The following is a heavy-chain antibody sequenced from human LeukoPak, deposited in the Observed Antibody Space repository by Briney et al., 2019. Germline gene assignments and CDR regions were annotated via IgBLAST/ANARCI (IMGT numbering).Heavy chain of an antibody. Sequence: PSQTLSLTCTVSGGSISSGDYYWSWIRQPPGKGLEWVGYIYYSGSTYYNPSLKIRVTISVDTSKNQSSLKLSSVTAADTAVYYCARPGRKWEPNDAFDIWGQGTMVTVSS. CDR1: GGSISSGDYY. D-gene: IGHD1-26*01. J-gene: IGHJ3*02. CDR3: ARPGRKWEPNDAFDI. V-gene: IGHV4-30-4*08. CDR2: IYYSGST.